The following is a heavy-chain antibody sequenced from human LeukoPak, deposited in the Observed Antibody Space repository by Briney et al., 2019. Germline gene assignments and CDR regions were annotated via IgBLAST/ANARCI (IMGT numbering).Heavy chain of an antibody. CDR3: ARDWYYDSSGYYYWDLVDY. CDR1: GYTFTDYY. CDR2: INPNSGGT. J-gene: IGHJ4*02. Sequence: ASVKVPCKASGYTFTDYYLHWVRQAPGQGLEWMGWINPNSGGTNYAQKLQGRVTMTTDTSTSTAYMELKSLRSDDTAVYYCARDWYYDSSGYYYWDLVDYWGQGTLVTVSS. D-gene: IGHD3-22*01. V-gene: IGHV1-2*02.